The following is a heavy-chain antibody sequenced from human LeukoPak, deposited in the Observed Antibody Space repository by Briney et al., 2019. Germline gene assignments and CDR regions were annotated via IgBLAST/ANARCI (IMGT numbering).Heavy chain of an antibody. Sequence: ASVKVSCKASGYTFTGYYMHWVRQAPGQGLEWMGWINPNSGGTNYAQKFQGRVTMTRDTSISTAYMELSRLRSDDTAVYYCARQYLYDSWSGYYGYWGQGTLVTVSS. J-gene: IGHJ4*02. V-gene: IGHV1-2*02. CDR2: INPNSGGT. CDR3: ARQYLYDSWSGYYGY. CDR1: GYTFTGYY. D-gene: IGHD3-3*01.